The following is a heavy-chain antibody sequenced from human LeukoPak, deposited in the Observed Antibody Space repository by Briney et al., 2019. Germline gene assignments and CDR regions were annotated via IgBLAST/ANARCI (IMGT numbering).Heavy chain of an antibody. J-gene: IGHJ4*02. CDR2: ISGGGGGA. CDR1: GFTFSIYA. D-gene: IGHD3-22*01. CDR3: AKSRARREGSSGSIDY. Sequence: GGSLRLSCAASGFTFSIYAMNWVRQAPGKGLEWVSSISGGGGGAYYADPAKGRFTISRDNSKNTLHLQMNSLRAEDTAIYYCAKSRARREGSSGSIDYWGQGTLVTVSS. V-gene: IGHV3-23*01.